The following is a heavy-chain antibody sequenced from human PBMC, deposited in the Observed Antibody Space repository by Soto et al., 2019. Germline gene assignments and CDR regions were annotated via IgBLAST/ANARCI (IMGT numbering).Heavy chain of an antibody. V-gene: IGHV4-31*03. D-gene: IGHD5-12*01. CDR3: ARVLSGYGNWFDP. Sequence: PSETLSLTCTVSGGSISSGGYYWSWIRQHPGKGLEWIGYIYYSGSTYYNPSLKSRVTISVDTSKNQFSLKLSSVTAADTAVYYCARVLSGYGNWFDPWGQGTLVTVSS. CDR1: GGSISSGGYY. J-gene: IGHJ5*02. CDR2: IYYSGST.